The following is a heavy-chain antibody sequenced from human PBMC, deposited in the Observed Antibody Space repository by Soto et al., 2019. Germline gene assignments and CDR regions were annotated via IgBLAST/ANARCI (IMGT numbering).Heavy chain of an antibody. CDR1: GFTFNSYA. Sequence: PGGSLRLSCAASGFTFNSYAMSWVRQAPGKGLEWVSVISGSGVSTYYADSVKGRFTISRDKSKNTLYLQMNSLRAEDTAVYFCAKDMEMTGSCTNGLCWTLDYWGPGTLVTVSS. D-gene: IGHD2-8*01. V-gene: IGHV3-23*01. J-gene: IGHJ4*02. CDR2: ISGSGVST. CDR3: AKDMEMTGSCTNGLCWTLDY.